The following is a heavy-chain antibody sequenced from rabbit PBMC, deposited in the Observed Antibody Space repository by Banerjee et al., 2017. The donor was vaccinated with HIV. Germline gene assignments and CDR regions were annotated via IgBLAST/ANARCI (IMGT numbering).Heavy chain of an antibody. CDR1: GFSFSNKYV. CDR2: IDTSSGST. Sequence: QEQLEESGGDLVKPEGSLTLTCTASGFSFSNKYVMCWVRQAPGKGLEWIACIDTSSGSTWYASWAKGRFTISKTSSTTVTLQVTSLTAADTATYFCVRESEWLGWGLWGPGTLVTVS. J-gene: IGHJ4*01. CDR3: VRESEWLGWGL. V-gene: IGHV1S45*01. D-gene: IGHD4-1*01.